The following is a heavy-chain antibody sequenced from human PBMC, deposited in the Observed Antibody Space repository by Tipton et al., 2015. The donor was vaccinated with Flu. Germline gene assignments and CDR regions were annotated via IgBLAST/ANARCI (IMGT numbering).Heavy chain of an antibody. Sequence: QLVQSGAEVKKPGESLKISCKGSGYNFNTYWIGWVRQMPGKGLEWVGIIYPGDSDTRYGPSFQGRVTISADKSISTAYLQWSTLQASDTAMYYCARQGWPSLRGVTDSWGQGTLVTVST. J-gene: IGHJ4*02. CDR1: GYNFNTYW. V-gene: IGHV5-51*01. D-gene: IGHD3-10*01. CDR2: IYPGDSDT. CDR3: ARQGWPSLRGVTDS.